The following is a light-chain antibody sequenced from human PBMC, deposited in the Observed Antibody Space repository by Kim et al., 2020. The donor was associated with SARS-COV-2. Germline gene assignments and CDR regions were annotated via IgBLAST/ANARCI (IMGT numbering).Light chain of an antibody. J-gene: IGKJ4*01. CDR1: HNINNW. V-gene: IGKV1-5*03. CDR2: KAT. Sequence: DIQMTQSPSTLSASVGDRVTITCRASHNINNWLAWYQQKPGEAPKILIYKATTLEGGVPSRFSGSGSGTEFTITITSLQPDDSATYYQQQYDPAFAFGRGTKLDIK. CDR3: QQYDPAFA.